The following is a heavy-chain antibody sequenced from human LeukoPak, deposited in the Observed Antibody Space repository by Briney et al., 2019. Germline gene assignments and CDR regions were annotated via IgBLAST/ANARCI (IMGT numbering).Heavy chain of an antibody. D-gene: IGHD2-8*01. Sequence: ASVKVSCKAPGYTFTSYYMHWVRQAPGQGLEWMGIINPSGGSTSYAQKFQGRVTMTRDTSTSTVYMELSSLRSEDTAVYYCARDWRITVEHLNNGVCHPFRYWGQGTPVTVSS. CDR2: INPSGGST. J-gene: IGHJ4*02. CDR3: ARDWRITVEHLNNGVCHPFRY. V-gene: IGHV1-46*01. CDR1: GYTFTSYY.